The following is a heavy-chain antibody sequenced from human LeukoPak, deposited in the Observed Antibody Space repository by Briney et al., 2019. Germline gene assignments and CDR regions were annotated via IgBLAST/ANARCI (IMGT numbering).Heavy chain of an antibody. D-gene: IGHD3-3*01. V-gene: IGHV3-73*01. CDR3: TGHRDYDFWSDYHHSYYYYGMDV. CDR1: GFTFSGSA. CDR2: IRSKANSYAT. J-gene: IGHJ6*02. Sequence: GGSLKLSCAASGFTFSGSAMHWVRQASGKGLEWVGRIRSKANSYATAYAASVKGRFTISRDDSKNTAYLQMNSLKTEDTAVYYCTGHRDYDFWSDYHHSYYYYGMDVWGQGTTVTVSS.